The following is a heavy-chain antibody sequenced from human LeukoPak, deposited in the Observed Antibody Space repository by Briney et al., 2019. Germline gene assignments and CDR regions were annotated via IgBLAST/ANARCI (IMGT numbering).Heavy chain of an antibody. Sequence: GESLKISCKTSGYNFATYWIGWVRHIPGKGLEWMAIIKPRDSDTRYSPSSQGHVTISAGRSTNTAYLQWSSLKASDTAIYYCARQGATPTNYYYCGLDVWGQGTTVTVSS. D-gene: IGHD1-26*01. CDR2: IKPRDSDT. V-gene: IGHV5-51*01. CDR1: GYNFATYW. CDR3: ARQGATPTNYYYCGLDV. J-gene: IGHJ6*02.